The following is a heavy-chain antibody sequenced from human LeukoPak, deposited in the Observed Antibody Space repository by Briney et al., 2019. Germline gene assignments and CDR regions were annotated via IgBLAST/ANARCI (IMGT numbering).Heavy chain of an antibody. CDR2: IYSGGST. Sequence: SGGSLRLSCAASGFTVSSNYMGWVRQAPGKGLEWVSVIYSGGSTYYADSVKGRFTISRDNSKSTLYIQMNSLRAEDTAVYYCARAKPKNMVRGLIMRRESRYYFDYWGQGTLVTVSS. CDR1: GFTVSSNY. D-gene: IGHD3-10*01. J-gene: IGHJ4*02. V-gene: IGHV3-53*01. CDR3: ARAKPKNMVRGLIMRRESRYYFDY.